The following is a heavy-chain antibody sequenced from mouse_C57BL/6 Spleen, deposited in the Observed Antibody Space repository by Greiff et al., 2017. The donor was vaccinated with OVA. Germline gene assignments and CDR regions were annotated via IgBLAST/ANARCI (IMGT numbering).Heavy chain of an antibody. D-gene: IGHD6-2*01. CDR1: GYTFTSYT. CDR3: AREESLAMDY. CDR2: INPSSGYT. V-gene: IGHV1-4*01. Sequence: VQGVESGAELARPGASVKMSCKASGYTFTSYTMHWVKQRPGQGLEWIGYINPSSGYTKYNQKFKDKATLTADKSSSTAYMQLSSLTSEDSAVYYCAREESLAMDYWGQGTSVTVSS. J-gene: IGHJ4*01.